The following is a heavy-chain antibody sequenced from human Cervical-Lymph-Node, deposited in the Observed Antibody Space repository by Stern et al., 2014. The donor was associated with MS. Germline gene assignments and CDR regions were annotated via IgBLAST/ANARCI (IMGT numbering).Heavy chain of an antibody. CDR1: GGTFSSYA. V-gene: IGHV1-69*01. D-gene: IGHD1-26*01. CDR2: ILPIFGTA. Sequence: VQLVDSGAEVKKPGSSVKVSCKASGGTFSSYAISWVRQAPGPGLEWMGGILPIFGTANYAQKFQGRVTITADESTSTAYMELSSLRSEDTAVYYCARGELKEGLVGGRGGWGEGTTVTVSS. CDR3: ARGELKEGLVGGRGG. J-gene: IGHJ6*01.